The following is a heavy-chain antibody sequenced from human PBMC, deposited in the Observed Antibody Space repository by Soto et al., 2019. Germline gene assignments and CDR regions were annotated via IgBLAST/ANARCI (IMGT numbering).Heavy chain of an antibody. CDR1: GYTFTGYY. CDR3: ARDNWSGGSCYSDARMDV. D-gene: IGHD2-15*01. J-gene: IGHJ6*02. Sequence: WASVKVSCKASGYTFTGYYIHWVRQAPGQGLEWMGWINPNSGGTSYAQKFQGWVTMTRDTSISTAYMELSRLISDDTAVYYCARDNWSGGSCYSDARMDVWGQGTTVTVSS. V-gene: IGHV1-2*04. CDR2: INPNSGGT.